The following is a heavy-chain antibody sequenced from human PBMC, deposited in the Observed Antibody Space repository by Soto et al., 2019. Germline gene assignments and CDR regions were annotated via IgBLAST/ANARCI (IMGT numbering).Heavy chain of an antibody. CDR1: GGTFSSYA. CDR3: ARGYSGSYIGYYGMDV. V-gene: IGHV1-69*13. CDR2: IIPIFGTA. J-gene: IGHJ6*02. Sequence: ASVKVSCKASGGTFSSYAISWVRQAPGQGLEWMGGIIPIFGTANYAQKFQGRVTITADESTSTAYMELSSLRSEDTAVYYCARGYSGSYIGYYGMDVWGQGTTVTVYS. D-gene: IGHD1-26*01.